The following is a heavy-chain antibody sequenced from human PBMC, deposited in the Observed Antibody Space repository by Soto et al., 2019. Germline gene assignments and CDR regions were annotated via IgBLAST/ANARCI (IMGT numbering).Heavy chain of an antibody. V-gene: IGHV4-4*02. CDR2: IYHAGST. J-gene: IGHJ4*02. CDR3: ARGPPIVGNTTPLDS. CDR1: GGSITKSNW. Sequence: QVHLQESGPRLVKPSGTLSLTCSVSGGSITKSNWWTWVRLPPAKGLEWIGDIYHAGSTKYNPSLERRVTISVDTSKNQFALTLTSVTAADTAVYFCARGPPIVGNTTPLDSWGRGTLVTVSS. D-gene: IGHD1-26*01.